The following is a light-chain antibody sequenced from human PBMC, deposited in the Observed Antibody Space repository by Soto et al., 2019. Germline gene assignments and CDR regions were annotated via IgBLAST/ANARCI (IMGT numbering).Light chain of an antibody. CDR3: QQYNSYCT. V-gene: IGKV1-5*03. CDR1: QSMSSW. CDR2: KAS. Sequence: DIQMTQSPSTLSASVGDRVTITCRASQSMSSWLAWYQQKPGKAPKVLFYKASSLESGVPSRFSGSGSGTEFTLTISSLPPDDFETYYCQQYNSYCTFGQGTKVEIK. J-gene: IGKJ1*01.